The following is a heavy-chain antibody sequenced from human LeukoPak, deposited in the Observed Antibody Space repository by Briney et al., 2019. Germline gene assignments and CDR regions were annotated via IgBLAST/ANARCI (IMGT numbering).Heavy chain of an antibody. CDR3: ARVLGYCSGGSCYSAGYYMDV. CDR2: IYYSGST. J-gene: IGHJ6*03. Sequence: SETLSLTCTVSGGSTSSYYWSWIRQPPGKGLEWIGYIYYSGSTNYNPSLKSRVTISVDMSKNQFSLKLSSVTAADTAVYYCARVLGYCSGGSCYSAGYYMDVWGKGTTVTVSS. V-gene: IGHV4-59*01. CDR1: GGSTSSYY. D-gene: IGHD2-15*01.